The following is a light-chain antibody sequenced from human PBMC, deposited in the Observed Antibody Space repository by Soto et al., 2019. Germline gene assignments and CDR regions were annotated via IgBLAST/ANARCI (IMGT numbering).Light chain of an antibody. CDR1: GTVATN. V-gene: IGKV3-15*01. CDR3: QQFNNWPHT. J-gene: IGKJ5*01. CDR2: VAS. Sequence: VMTQSPATLSVSPGERATLSCMASGTVATNLGCYQKKPGQARRLLIYVASYRAGSIAGRFSGSGSGAEYTLTISNLQAEDFAVYYCQQFNNWPHTFGQGTRLEIK.